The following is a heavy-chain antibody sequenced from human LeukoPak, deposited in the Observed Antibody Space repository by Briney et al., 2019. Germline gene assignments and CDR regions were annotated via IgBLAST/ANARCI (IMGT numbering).Heavy chain of an antibody. J-gene: IGHJ4*02. D-gene: IGHD6-6*01. CDR2: VYYTGST. CDR1: VGSVSNNN. CDR3: ARHFAYSSSSYFDY. Sequence: PETLSLTCSVSVGSVSNNNWSWIRQPPGKGLEWIGYVYYTGSTNYNSTLKSRATMFEDKSKNQFSLRLYSVTVADTAVYYCARHFAYSSSSYFDYWGQGSLVTVSS. V-gene: IGHV4-59*08.